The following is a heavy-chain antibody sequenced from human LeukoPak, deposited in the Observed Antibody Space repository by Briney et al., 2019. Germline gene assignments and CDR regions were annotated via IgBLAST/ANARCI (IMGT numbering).Heavy chain of an antibody. J-gene: IGHJ6*02. CDR2: IYYSGST. D-gene: IGHD4-11*01. V-gene: IGHV4-59*01. CDR3: ARDLQWYYYGMDV. CDR1: GGSISSYY. Sequence: PSETLSLTCTVSGGSISSYYWSWIRQPPGKGLEWIGYIYYSGSTNYNPSLKSRVTISVDTSKNQFSLKLSSVTAADTAVYYCARDLQWYYYGMDVWGQGTTVTVSS.